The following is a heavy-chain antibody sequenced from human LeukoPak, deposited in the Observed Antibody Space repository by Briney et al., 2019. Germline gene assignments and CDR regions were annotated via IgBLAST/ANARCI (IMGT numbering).Heavy chain of an antibody. Sequence: PGGSLRLSCAASGFTFSSHGMQWVRQAPGKGLEWVALIWYDGSRTNYVDSVMGRFTISRDNSKNTLYLQMNSLRAEDTAVYYCAKDITGHNRGWYDYWGQGTLVTVSS. J-gene: IGHJ4*02. CDR3: AKDITGHNRGWYDY. CDR2: IWYDGSRT. D-gene: IGHD6-19*01. V-gene: IGHV3-33*06. CDR1: GFTFSSHG.